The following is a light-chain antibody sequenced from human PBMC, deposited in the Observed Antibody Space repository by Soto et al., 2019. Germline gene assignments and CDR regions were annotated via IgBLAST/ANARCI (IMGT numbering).Light chain of an antibody. Sequence: QSVMTQPPSVSGAPGQRVTISCTGSSSRIGAGYDVHWYQQLPGTAPKLLIYANSNRPSGVPDRFSGSKSGTSASLAITGLQAEYEADYYCQSYDSSLSGYVIFGGGTQLTVL. CDR1: SSRIGAGYD. J-gene: IGLJ2*01. CDR2: ANS. CDR3: QSYDSSLSGYVI. V-gene: IGLV1-40*01.